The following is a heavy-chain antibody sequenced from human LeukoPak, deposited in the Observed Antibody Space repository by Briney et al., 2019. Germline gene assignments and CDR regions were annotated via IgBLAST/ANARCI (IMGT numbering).Heavy chain of an antibody. V-gene: IGHV4-34*01. CDR2: ISFTGNTHTGST. D-gene: IGHD1-14*01. CDR1: GGSFSSYS. CDR3: ARGFSGFWEFDS. Sequence: SETPSLTCEVSGGSFSSYSWNWIRQPPGKGLEWIAEISFTGNTHTGSTSYSTSLKSRVTISVDTPKNQFSLHLTSVTAADAGVYYCARGFSGFWEFDSWGQGTLVTVSS. J-gene: IGHJ4*02.